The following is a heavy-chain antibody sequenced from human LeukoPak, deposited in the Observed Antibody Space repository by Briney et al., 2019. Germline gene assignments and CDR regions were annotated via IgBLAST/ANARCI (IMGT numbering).Heavy chain of an antibody. D-gene: IGHD1-26*01. CDR1: GFTFDDYA. V-gene: IGHV3-9*01. Sequence: GRSLRLSCAASGFTFDDYAMHWVRQAPGKGLEWVSGISWNSGSIGYADSVKGRFTISRDNAKNSLYLQMNSLRAEDTALYDFAKDKNPISGSPPFFDYWGQGTLVTVSS. J-gene: IGHJ4*02. CDR2: ISWNSGSI. CDR3: AKDKNPISGSPPFFDY.